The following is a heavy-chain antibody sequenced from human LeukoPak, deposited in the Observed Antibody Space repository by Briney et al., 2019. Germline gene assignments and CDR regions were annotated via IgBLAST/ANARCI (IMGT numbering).Heavy chain of an antibody. V-gene: IGHV1-46*01. CDR2: INPSDSST. J-gene: IGHJ4*02. CDR3: ARDGGHCSSTSCFAFY. CDR1: GYTFTSNY. Sequence: GASVKVSCKASGYTFTSNYMHWVRQAPGQGLEWMGIINPSDSSTTYAQKFQGRVTMTRDTSTSTVYMELSSLRSGDTAVYYCARDGGHCSSTSCFAFYWGQGTLVTVSS. D-gene: IGHD2-2*01.